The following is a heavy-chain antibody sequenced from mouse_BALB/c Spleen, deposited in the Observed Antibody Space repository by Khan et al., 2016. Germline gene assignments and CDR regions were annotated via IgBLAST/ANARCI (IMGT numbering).Heavy chain of an antibody. CDR1: GYTFTDYN. CDR3: ARSNDWYFDV. Sequence: VQLQQSGPDLVKPGASVKISCKASGYTFTDYNMHWVKQSHGKSLEWIGYIYPYNGGTGYNQKFKNKATLTVDNSSSTASMALRSLTSEDSAVYYCARSNDWYFDVWGAGTTVTVSS. V-gene: IGHV1S29*02. CDR2: IYPYNGGT. J-gene: IGHJ1*01.